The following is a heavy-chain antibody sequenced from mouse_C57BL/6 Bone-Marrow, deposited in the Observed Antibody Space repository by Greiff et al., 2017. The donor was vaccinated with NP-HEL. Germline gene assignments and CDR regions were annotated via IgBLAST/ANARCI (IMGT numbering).Heavy chain of an antibody. J-gene: IGHJ2*01. V-gene: IGHV1-81*01. Sequence: QVQLKESGAELARPGASVKLSCKASGYTFTSYGISWVKQRTGQGLEWIGEIYPRSGNTYYNEKFKGKATLTADKSSSTAYMELRSLTSEDSAVYFCASGFITTVVAPFGGQGTTLTVSA. CDR3: ASGFITTVVAPF. CDR1: GYTFTSYG. D-gene: IGHD1-1*01. CDR2: IYPRSGNT.